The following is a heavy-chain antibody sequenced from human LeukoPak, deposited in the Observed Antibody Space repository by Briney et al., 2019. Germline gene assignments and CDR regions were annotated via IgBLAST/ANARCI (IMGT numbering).Heavy chain of an antibody. CDR1: SGSISGDQSY. Sequence: PSETLSLTCIVSSGSISGDQSYWGLIRQPPGKGLEWLGTIYYSGSTYINPSLKSRVTISVDTSKNQFSLKLSSVTAADTAVYYCARDYYDSSGYSRLFDYWGQGTLVTVSS. D-gene: IGHD3-22*01. J-gene: IGHJ4*02. CDR2: IYYSGST. V-gene: IGHV4-39*07. CDR3: ARDYYDSSGYSRLFDY.